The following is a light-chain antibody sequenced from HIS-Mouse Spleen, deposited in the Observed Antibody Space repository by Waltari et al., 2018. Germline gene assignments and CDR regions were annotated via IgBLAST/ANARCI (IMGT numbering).Light chain of an antibody. CDR2: AAS. V-gene: IGKV1-27*01. CDR1: QCISNY. CDR3: QKYNSAPLT. Sequence: DIQMTQSPSSLSASVGDRVTITCRASQCISNYLAWYQQKPGKVPKLLIYAASTLQSGVPSRVSGSGSGTEFTLTISSLQPEDVATYYCQKYNSAPLTFGQGTKVEIK. J-gene: IGKJ1*01.